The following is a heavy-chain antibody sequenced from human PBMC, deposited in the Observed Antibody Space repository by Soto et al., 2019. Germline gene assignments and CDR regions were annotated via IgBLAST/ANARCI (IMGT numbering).Heavy chain of an antibody. D-gene: IGHD3-10*01. CDR2: IYLDDDK. CDR3: AHRRGGKDAFDI. Sequence: QITLKESGPTLVKPTQTLTLTCTFSGFSLRTTGVAVGWIRQPPGKALEWLALIYLDDDKRYNSSLKSRLTITKDTSKNQVVLTMTNMDPMDTATYYCAHRRGGKDAFDIWGQGTMVTVSS. V-gene: IGHV2-5*02. J-gene: IGHJ3*02. CDR1: GFSLRTTGVA.